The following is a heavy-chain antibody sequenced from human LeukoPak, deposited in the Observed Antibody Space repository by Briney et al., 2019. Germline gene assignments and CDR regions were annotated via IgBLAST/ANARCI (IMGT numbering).Heavy chain of an antibody. J-gene: IGHJ4*02. CDR1: GGSIISYY. D-gene: IGHD2-21*02. CDR2: IYTSGGT. V-gene: IGHV4-4*09. Sequence: PSETLSLTCTVSGGSIISYYWSWIRQPPGKGLECIGYIYTSGGTNYNPSLKSLVTISVDTSKNQFSLKLRSVTAADTAVYYCARQSPGTCGGDCYSTPFDYWGQGTLVTVSS. CDR3: ARQSPGTCGGDCYSTPFDY.